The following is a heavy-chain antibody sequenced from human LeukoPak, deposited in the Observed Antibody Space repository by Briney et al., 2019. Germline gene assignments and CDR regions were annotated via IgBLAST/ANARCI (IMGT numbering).Heavy chain of an antibody. Sequence: ASVTVSCTASGYTFTSYDINWVRQATGQGLEWMGWMNPNSGNTGYAQKFQGRVTMTRNTSISTAYMELSSLRSEDTAVYYCATGVTTGYYYYMDVWGKGTTVTISS. J-gene: IGHJ6*03. D-gene: IGHD4-17*01. CDR3: ATGVTTGYYYYMDV. CDR1: GYTFTSYD. V-gene: IGHV1-8*01. CDR2: MNPNSGNT.